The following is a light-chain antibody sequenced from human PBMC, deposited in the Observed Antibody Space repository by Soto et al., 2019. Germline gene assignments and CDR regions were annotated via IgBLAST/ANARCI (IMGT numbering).Light chain of an antibody. J-gene: IGLJ2*01. CDR2: SNN. CDR3: CSYAGSSVV. V-gene: IGLV1-44*01. Sequence: QSVLTQPPSASGTPGQRVTISCSGSNSNVGTNTVNWYQQLPGTAPKRLIYSNNQRPSGVPDRFSGSKSGTSASLGISGLQSEDEADYYCCSYAGSSVVFGGGTKLTVL. CDR1: NSNVGTNT.